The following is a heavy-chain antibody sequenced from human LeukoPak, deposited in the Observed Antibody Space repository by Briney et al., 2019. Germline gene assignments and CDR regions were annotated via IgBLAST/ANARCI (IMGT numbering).Heavy chain of an antibody. CDR3: ARVGAPHYHGMDV. D-gene: IGHD4-17*01. CDR1: GGSFSGYY. V-gene: IGHV4-34*01. CDR2: INHSGST. Sequence: SETLSLTCAVYGGSFSGYYWSWIRQPPGKGLEWIGEINHSGSTNYNPSLKSRVTISVDTSKNQFSLKLSSVTAADTAVYYCARVGAPHYHGMDVWGKGTTVTVSS. J-gene: IGHJ6*04.